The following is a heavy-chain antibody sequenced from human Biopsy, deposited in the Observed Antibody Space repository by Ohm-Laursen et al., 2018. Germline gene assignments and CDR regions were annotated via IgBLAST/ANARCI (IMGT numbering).Heavy chain of an antibody. CDR3: ARHPTGFWFDP. CDR1: RASISSNTNY. J-gene: IGHJ5*02. CDR2: IFYSGII. V-gene: IGHV4-39*01. Sequence: GTLSLTCTVSRASISSNTNYWAWIRQLPGKGLEWIGSIFYSGIIYYNPSLKSRVSISVDTSKNQFSLNLSSVTAADTAVYYCARHPTGFWFDPWGQGTLVIVSS.